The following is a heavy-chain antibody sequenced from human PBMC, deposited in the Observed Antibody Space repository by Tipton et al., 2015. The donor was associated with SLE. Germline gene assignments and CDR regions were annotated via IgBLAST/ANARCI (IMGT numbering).Heavy chain of an antibody. CDR1: GFTFSSYV. CDR3: AREGNWAGEVDY. V-gene: IGHV3-30*04. D-gene: IGHD7-27*01. CDR2: IPSDGRNK. J-gene: IGHJ4*02. Sequence: SLRLSCAASGFTFSSYVMHWVRQAPGKGLEWVAVIPSDGRNKYYADSVKGRFTISRDNSKNTLYLQMNSLRAEDTAVYYCAREGNWAGEVDYWGRGALVTVSS.